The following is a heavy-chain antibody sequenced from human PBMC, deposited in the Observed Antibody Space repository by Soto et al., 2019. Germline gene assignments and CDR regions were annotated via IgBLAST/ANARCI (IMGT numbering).Heavy chain of an antibody. D-gene: IGHD3-3*01. CDR1: GFTYSNYA. CDR3: TRDFTWSEVY. CDR2: ISASSSSI. J-gene: IGHJ4*02. Sequence: GRSLRLSCAASGFTYSNYAMNWVRQAPEKGLELVAYISASSSSIYYADSVKGRFTISRDNAKNSLYLQMNSLRDEDTAVYYCTRDFTWSEVYWGQGVQVTVSS. V-gene: IGHV3-48*02.